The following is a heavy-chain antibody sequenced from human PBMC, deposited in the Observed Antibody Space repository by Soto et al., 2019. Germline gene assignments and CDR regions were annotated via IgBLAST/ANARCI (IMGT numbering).Heavy chain of an antibody. J-gene: IGHJ4*02. Sequence: ASETLSLTCAVYGGSFSGYYWSLIRQPPGKGLEWIGEINHSGSTNYNPSLKSRVTISVDTSKNQFSLKLSSVTAADTAVYYCAVGGYSSLEYWGQGTLVTVSS. D-gene: IGHD3-22*01. V-gene: IGHV4-34*01. CDR3: AVGGYSSLEY. CDR2: INHSGST. CDR1: GGSFSGYY.